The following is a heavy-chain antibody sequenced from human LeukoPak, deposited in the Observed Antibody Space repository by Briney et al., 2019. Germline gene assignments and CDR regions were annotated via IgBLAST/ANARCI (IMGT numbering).Heavy chain of an antibody. CDR2: IYHSGST. CDR1: GGSISSSNW. D-gene: IGHD3-22*01. J-gene: IGHJ4*02. Sequence: SETLSLTCAVSGGSISSSNWGSRSRPPPGKGLEWIGEIYHSGSTSYNPSLTSPVTISVDQSKNQFSLKLSSVTAADTAVYYCARVIYDSTGYYFHYWGQGTLVTVSS. CDR3: ARVIYDSTGYYFHY. V-gene: IGHV4-4*02.